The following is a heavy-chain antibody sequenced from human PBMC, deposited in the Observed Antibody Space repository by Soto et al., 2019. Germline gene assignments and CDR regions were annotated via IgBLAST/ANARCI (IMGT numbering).Heavy chain of an antibody. CDR2: IVVGSGNT. CDR1: GFTFTSST. Sequence: GASVKVSCKASGFTFTSSTVQWVRQARGQRLEWIGWIVVGSGNTNYAQKFQERVTITRDMSTSTAYMELSSLRSEDTAVYYCAAGPQLRFLEWYDEHYYGMDVWGQGTTVTVSS. D-gene: IGHD3-3*01. CDR3: AAGPQLRFLEWYDEHYYGMDV. J-gene: IGHJ6*02. V-gene: IGHV1-58*01.